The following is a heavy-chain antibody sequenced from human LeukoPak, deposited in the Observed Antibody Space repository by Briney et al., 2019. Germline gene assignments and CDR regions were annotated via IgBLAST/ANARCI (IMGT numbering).Heavy chain of an antibody. CDR1: GGTFSSYA. V-gene: IGHV1-69*05. D-gene: IGHD5-18*01. CDR2: IIPIFGTA. Sequence: GASVKVSCKASGGTFSSYAISWVRQAPGQGLEWMGGIIPIFGTANYAQKFQGRVTITTDESTSTAYMELSSLRSEDPAVYYCARASYSYGYLGWFDPWGQGTLVTVSS. J-gene: IGHJ5*02. CDR3: ARASYSYGYLGWFDP.